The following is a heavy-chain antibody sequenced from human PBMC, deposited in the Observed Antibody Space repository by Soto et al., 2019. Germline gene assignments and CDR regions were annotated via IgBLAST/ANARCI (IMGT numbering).Heavy chain of an antibody. J-gene: IGHJ5*02. CDR1: GFIFENFG. CDR2: ISGSGFKK. Sequence: GGSLRLSCAASGFIFENFGMSWVRQAPGKGLEWISSISGSGFKKYYADSVKGRFTISRDNSKSTVYLELNNLSAEDTAVYHCAKNQGVELVPLATVDWFDPWGQGSVVTVYS. D-gene: IGHD1-26*01. CDR3: AKNQGVELVPLATVDWFDP. V-gene: IGHV3-23*01.